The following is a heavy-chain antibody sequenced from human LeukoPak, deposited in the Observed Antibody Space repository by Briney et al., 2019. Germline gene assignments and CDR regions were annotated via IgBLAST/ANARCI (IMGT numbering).Heavy chain of an antibody. Sequence: GEPLKISSQASGYSFPNYWIAWVRQLPRKGLECMGIIFPGDSNTRCSPSFQGQVSISAAESNGTTCPQLSSMKGSDSGMYSCAKFGYCREGNRYGHLEHWGQGALVTVSS. D-gene: IGHD2-15*01. J-gene: IGHJ4*02. V-gene: IGHV5-51*01. CDR1: GYSFPNYW. CDR3: AKFGYCREGNRYGHLEH. CDR2: IFPGDSNT.